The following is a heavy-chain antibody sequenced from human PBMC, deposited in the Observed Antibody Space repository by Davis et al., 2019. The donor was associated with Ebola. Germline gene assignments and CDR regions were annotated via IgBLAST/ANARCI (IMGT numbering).Heavy chain of an antibody. CDR1: GFTFSSYW. Sequence: GESLKISCAASGFTFSSYWMHWVRQAPGKGLVWVSRINSDGSSTSYADSVKGRFTISRDNAKNTLYLQMNSLRAEDTAIYYCAKRMAAPGPYFDYWGQGTLVTVSS. V-gene: IGHV3-74*01. J-gene: IGHJ4*02. CDR2: INSDGSST. CDR3: AKRMAAPGPYFDY. D-gene: IGHD6-13*01.